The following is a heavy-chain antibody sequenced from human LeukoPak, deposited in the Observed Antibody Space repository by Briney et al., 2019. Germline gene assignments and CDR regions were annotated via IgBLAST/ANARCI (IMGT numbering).Heavy chain of an antibody. CDR3: ARIYRYSGLNYYFDQ. Sequence: SQTLSLTCAISGDSVSSKSVAWNWIRQSPSRGLEWLGKTYYRSTWNNDYAVSVKSRVTINPDTSKNQFSLQLNSVTPEDTAVYYCARIYRYSGLNYYFDQWGQGTLVSVSS. V-gene: IGHV6-1*01. CDR2: TYYRSTWNN. CDR1: GDSVSSKSVA. D-gene: IGHD5-12*01. J-gene: IGHJ4*02.